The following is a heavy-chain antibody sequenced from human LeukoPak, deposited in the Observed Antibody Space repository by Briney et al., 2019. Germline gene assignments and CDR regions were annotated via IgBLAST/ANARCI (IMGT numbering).Heavy chain of an antibody. D-gene: IGHD4-17*01. CDR3: ARAPGGFHGDYSPIAY. J-gene: IGHJ4*02. V-gene: IGHV3-53*05. CDR1: GFTVSSNY. Sequence: PGGSLRLSCAASGFTVSSNYMTWVRQAPGKGLEWVSVLYIGGGSYYADSVKGRFTVSRDNSKNTLYLQMNSLRADETAIYYCARAPGGFHGDYSPIAYWGQGTLVTVSS. CDR2: LYIGGGS.